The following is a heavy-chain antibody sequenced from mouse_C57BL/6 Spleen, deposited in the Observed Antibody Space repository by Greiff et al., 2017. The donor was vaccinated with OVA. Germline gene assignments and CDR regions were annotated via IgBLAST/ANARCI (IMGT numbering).Heavy chain of an antibody. CDR3: ARSEGDGYYEDY. J-gene: IGHJ2*01. CDR2: IDPEDGET. V-gene: IGHV14-2*01. CDR1: GFNIKDYY. Sequence: EVKLMESGAELVKPGASVKLSCTASGFNIKDYYMHWVKQRTEQGLEWIGRIDPEDGETKYAPKFQGKATITADTSSNTAYLQLSSLTSEDTAVYYCARSEGDGYYEDYWGQGTTLTVSS. D-gene: IGHD2-3*01.